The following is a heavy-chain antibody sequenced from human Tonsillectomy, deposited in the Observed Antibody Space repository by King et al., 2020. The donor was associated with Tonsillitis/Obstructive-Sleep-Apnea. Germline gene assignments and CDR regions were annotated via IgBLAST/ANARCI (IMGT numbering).Heavy chain of an antibody. CDR2: INWNGGST. CDR3: ARAPVPCSGGSCYGYYYYYMDV. CDR1: GFTFDDYG. J-gene: IGHJ6*03. Sequence: VQLVESGGGVVRPGGSLRLSCAASGFTFDDYGMSWVRQAPGKGLEWVSGINWNGGSTGYAVSVKGRFTISRDNAKNSLYLQMNSLRAEDTALYYCARAPVPCSGGSCYGYYYYYMDVWGKGTTVTVS. D-gene: IGHD2-15*01. V-gene: IGHV3-20*04.